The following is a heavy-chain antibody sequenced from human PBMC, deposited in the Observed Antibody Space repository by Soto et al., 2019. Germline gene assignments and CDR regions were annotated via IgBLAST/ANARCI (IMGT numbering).Heavy chain of an antibody. CDR3: ARSRIVVVITLGFDY. D-gene: IGHD3-22*01. CDR2: IYYSGST. V-gene: IGHV4-59*08. CDR1: GGSISSYY. J-gene: IGHJ4*02. Sequence: SETLSLTCTVSGGSISSYYWSWIRQPPGKGLEWIGYIYYSGSTNYNPSLKSRVTISVDTSKNQFSLKLSSVTAADTAVYYCARSRIVVVITLGFDYWGQGTLVTVSS.